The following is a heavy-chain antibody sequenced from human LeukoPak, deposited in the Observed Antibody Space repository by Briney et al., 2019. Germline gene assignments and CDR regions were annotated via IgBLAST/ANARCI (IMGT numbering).Heavy chain of an antibody. J-gene: IGHJ6*03. V-gene: IGHV4-30-4*07. CDR1: GGSISSVSYS. D-gene: IGHD1-7*01. CDR3: ARVGYNWNYFQPIYYYYYYMDV. CDR2: IYSSGST. Sequence: KPSETLSLTCAVSGGSISSVSYSWSWIRQPPGKGLEWIGYIYSSGSTYYNPSLKSRVTISVDTSKNQFSLKLSSVTAADTAVYYCARVGYNWNYFQPIYYYYYYMDVWGKGTTVTVSS.